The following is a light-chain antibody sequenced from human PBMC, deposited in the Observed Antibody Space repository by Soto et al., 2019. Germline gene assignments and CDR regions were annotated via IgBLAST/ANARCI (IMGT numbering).Light chain of an antibody. CDR1: QSVSSS. V-gene: IGKV3-15*01. J-gene: IGKJ1*01. CDR2: GAS. CDR3: QQYTNWRT. Sequence: EIVMTQSPATLSVSPGERATLSCRASQSVSSSLAWYQKKPGQAPRLLIYGASTRATGIPARFSGSGSGTEFTFTSSSLQSHDFAVYYCQQYTNWRTFGQGTRVEIK.